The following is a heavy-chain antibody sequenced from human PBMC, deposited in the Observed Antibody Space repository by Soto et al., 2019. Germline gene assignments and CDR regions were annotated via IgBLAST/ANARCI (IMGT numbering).Heavy chain of an antibody. Sequence: VLEAGGGLVQPGESLRLSCAASGFTFRNNAMSWVRQAPGKRLEWVSGINAKGENTYYAESAKGRFTISRDDAKDTQYLQMNRLSVTDTAMYYCAKESRSGASSEWHFLYYWG. CDR3: AKESRSGASSEWHFLYY. V-gene: IGHV3-23*01. CDR2: INAKGENT. D-gene: IGHD3-22*01. CDR1: GFTFRNNA. J-gene: IGHJ4*01.